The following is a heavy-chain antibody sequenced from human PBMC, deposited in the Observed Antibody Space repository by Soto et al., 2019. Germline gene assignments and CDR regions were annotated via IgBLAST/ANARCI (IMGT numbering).Heavy chain of an antibody. CDR3: ARGREWLRAFDY. V-gene: IGHV4-34*01. J-gene: IGHJ4*02. CDR2: INNSGST. CDR1: GGSFSGYY. Sequence: QVQLQESGPGLVKPSETLSLTCAVYGGSFSGYYWSWIRQPPRKGLERIGEINNSGSTTYNPSLNSRDTISVATSKNQFSLKLSSVTAAATAVYYCARGREWLRAFDYWGQGTLVTVSS. D-gene: IGHD5-12*01.